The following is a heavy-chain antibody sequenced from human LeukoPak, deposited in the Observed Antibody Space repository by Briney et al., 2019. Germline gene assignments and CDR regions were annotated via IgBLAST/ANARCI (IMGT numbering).Heavy chain of an antibody. J-gene: IGHJ6*02. Sequence: PGGSLRLSCAASGFTFSSYAMHWVRQAPGKGLEWVAVISYDGSNKYYADSVKGRFTISRDNSKNTLYLQMNSLRAEDTAVYYCARGLYSSGWYAADYYYGMDVWGQGPRSPSP. CDR1: GFTFSSYA. CDR3: ARGLYSSGWYAADYYYGMDV. D-gene: IGHD6-19*01. CDR2: ISYDGSNK. V-gene: IGHV3-30*04.